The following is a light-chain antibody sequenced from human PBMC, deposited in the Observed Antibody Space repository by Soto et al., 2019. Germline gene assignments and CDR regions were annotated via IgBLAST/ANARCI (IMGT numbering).Light chain of an antibody. CDR3: SSYTSSSTLV. CDR1: SSDVGAYNF. J-gene: IGLJ1*01. V-gene: IGLV2-14*01. CDR2: EVS. Sequence: QSALTQPASVSGSPGQSISISCTGTSSDVGAYNFVSWYQQHPGKAPKLMIYEVSNRPSGVSDRFSGSKSGNTASLTISGLQAEEEADYYCSSYTSSSTLVFGSGTKLTVL.